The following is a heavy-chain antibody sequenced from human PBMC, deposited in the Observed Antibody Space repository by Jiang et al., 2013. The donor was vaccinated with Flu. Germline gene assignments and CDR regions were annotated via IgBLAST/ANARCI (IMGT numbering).Heavy chain of an antibody. V-gene: IGHV1-18*04. CDR1: GYTFNSYG. J-gene: IGHJ4*02. CDR2: ISAYNGNT. D-gene: IGHD1-26*01. CDR3: AREGLVGPSTGGDGFDS. Sequence: SGAEVKPPGASVKVSCKASGYTFNSYGITWVRQAPGEGLEWMGWISAYNGNTNSAQKFQGRVTMTTDTSTRTAYMELRRLRSDDTAVYYCAREGLVGPSTGGDGFDSWGQGTLVTVSS.